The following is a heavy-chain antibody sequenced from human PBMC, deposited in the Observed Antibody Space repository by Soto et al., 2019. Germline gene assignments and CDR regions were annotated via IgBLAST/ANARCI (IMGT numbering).Heavy chain of an antibody. V-gene: IGHV3-9*01. D-gene: IGHD2-15*01. Sequence: EVQLVESGGGLVQPGRSLRLSCAASGFTFDDYAMHWVRQAPGKGLEWVSGISWNSGSIGYADSVKGRFTISRDNSKNSLYLQMNSLRAEVTALYYCAKDRSGGTYYYYGMDVWGQGTTVTVSS. J-gene: IGHJ6*02. CDR1: GFTFDDYA. CDR2: ISWNSGSI. CDR3: AKDRSGGTYYYYGMDV.